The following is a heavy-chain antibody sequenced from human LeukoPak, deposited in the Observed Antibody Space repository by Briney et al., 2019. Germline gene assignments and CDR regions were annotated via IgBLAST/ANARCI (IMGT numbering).Heavy chain of an antibody. D-gene: IGHD2-2*01. CDR2: INHSVST. CDR3: AREGCSSTSCYRLGY. J-gene: IGHJ4*02. V-gene: IGHV4-34*01. CDR1: GGSFSGYY. Sequence: PETLSLTCAVYGGSFSGYYWSWIRQPPGKGLEWIGEINHSVSTNYNPSLKSRVTISVDTSKNQFSLKLSSVTAADTAVYYCAREGCSSTSCYRLGYWGQGTLVTVSS.